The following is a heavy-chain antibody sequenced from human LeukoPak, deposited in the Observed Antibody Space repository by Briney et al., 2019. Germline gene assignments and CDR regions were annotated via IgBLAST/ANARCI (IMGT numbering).Heavy chain of an antibody. J-gene: IGHJ4*02. D-gene: IGHD6-6*01. CDR2: IYTSGST. V-gene: IGHV4-4*07. CDR1: GGSISSYY. Sequence: PSETLSLTCTVSGGSISSYYWSWIRQPPGKGLEWIGRIYTSGSTNYNPSLKSRVTMSVDTSKNQFSLKLSSVTAADTAVYYCASVIEYSSSPADYYFDYWGQGTLVTVSS. CDR3: ASVIEYSSSPADYYFDY.